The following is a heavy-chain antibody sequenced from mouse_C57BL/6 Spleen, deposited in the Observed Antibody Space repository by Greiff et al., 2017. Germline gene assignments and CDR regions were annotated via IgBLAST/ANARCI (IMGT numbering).Heavy chain of an antibody. J-gene: IGHJ3*01. D-gene: IGHD1-1*01. V-gene: IGHV1-64*01. CDR3: ARTENYYGSSPFAY. CDR1: GYTFTSYW. Sequence: QVQLQQPGAELVKPGASVKLSCKASGYTFTSYWMHWVKQRPGQGLEWIGMIHPNSGSTNYNEKFKSKATLTVDKSSSTAYMQLSSLTSEDSAVYYCARTENYYGSSPFAYWGQGTLVTVSA. CDR2: IHPNSGST.